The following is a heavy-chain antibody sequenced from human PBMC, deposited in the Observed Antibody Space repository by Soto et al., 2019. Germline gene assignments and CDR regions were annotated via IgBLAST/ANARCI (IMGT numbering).Heavy chain of an antibody. V-gene: IGHV3-11*06. CDR1: GFTFSDYY. J-gene: IGHJ2*01. CDR2: ISSSSSYT. Sequence: QVQLVESGGGLVKPGGSLRLSCAASGFTFSDYYMSWIRQAPGKGLEWVSYISSSSSYTNYADSVKGRFTISRDNAKNSLYMQMYSLRAEDTAVYYCASLPGYCSSTSCYDWYFDLWGRGTLVTVSS. CDR3: ASLPGYCSSTSCYDWYFDL. D-gene: IGHD2-2*01.